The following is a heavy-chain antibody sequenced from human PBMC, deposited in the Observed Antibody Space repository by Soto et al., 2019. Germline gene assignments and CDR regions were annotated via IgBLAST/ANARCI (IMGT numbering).Heavy chain of an antibody. CDR3: ARDSPLWLELRRSYFDY. Sequence: PGGSLRLSCAASGFTFGSYAMHWVRQAPGKGLEWVAVISYDGSNKYYADSVKGRFTISRDNSKNPLYLQMNSLRAEDTAVYYCARDSPLWLELRRSYFDYWGQGTLVTVSS. CDR1: GFTFGSYA. J-gene: IGHJ4*02. V-gene: IGHV3-30-3*01. CDR2: ISYDGSNK. D-gene: IGHD1-7*01.